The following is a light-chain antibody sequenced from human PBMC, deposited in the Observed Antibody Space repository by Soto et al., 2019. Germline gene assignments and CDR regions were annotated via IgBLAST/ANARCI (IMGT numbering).Light chain of an antibody. J-gene: IGLJ3*02. CDR2: GNN. V-gene: IGLV1-40*01. CDR3: QSYDSSLGGL. Sequence: QSVLTQPPSVSGAPGQRVTISCTGSSSNIGAGYDVHWYQQLPGTAPKLLIYGNNNRPSGVPDRFSGSKSGTSASLAITGLQAEDEADYYCQSYDSSLGGLFGGGTKVTVL. CDR1: SSNIGAGYD.